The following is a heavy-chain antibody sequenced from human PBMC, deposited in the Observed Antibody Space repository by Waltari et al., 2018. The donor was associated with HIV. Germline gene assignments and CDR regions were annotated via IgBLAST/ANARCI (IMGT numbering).Heavy chain of an antibody. Sequence: EVQLLESGGGLVQPGGSLRVSCDASGFTFTSFAMNRVRQAPGKGLGWVSSISGSGGTTYYAESVKGRFTISRDTSKITLYLQMNSLRAEDTAVYYCARGGRKWTHPYYWLDPWGQGTLVTVSS. CDR2: ISGSGGTT. V-gene: IGHV3-23*01. D-gene: IGHD1-26*01. J-gene: IGHJ5*02. CDR1: GFTFTSFA. CDR3: ARGGRKWTHPYYWLDP.